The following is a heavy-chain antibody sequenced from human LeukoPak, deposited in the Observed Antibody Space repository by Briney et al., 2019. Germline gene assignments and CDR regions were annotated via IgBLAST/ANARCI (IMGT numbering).Heavy chain of an antibody. CDR1: GYTFTSYG. V-gene: IGHV1-18*01. D-gene: IGHD1-14*01. J-gene: IGHJ4*02. CDR3: ARDRIFTEEPRGFDY. CDR2: ISDYNGNT. Sequence: GASVKVSCKASGYTFTSYGISWVRQAPGQGLEWMGWISDYNGNTNYAQKFQGRVTMTTDTSTSTAYMELRSLRSDDTAVYYCARDRIFTEEPRGFDYWGQGTLVTVSS.